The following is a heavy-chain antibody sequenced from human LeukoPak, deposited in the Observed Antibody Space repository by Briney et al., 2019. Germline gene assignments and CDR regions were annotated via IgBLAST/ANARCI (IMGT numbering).Heavy chain of an antibody. J-gene: IGHJ4*02. Sequence: SETLSLTCTVSGGSISSSTYYWGWIRQPPGEGLEWIGYIYYSGSTNYNPSLKSRVSMSVDTSKNQFSLRLSSVTAADTAVYYCARTTVTTWRYYFNYWGQGTLVTVSS. CDR2: IYYSGST. V-gene: IGHV4-61*05. CDR1: GGSISSSTYY. D-gene: IGHD4-17*01. CDR3: ARTTVTTWRYYFNY.